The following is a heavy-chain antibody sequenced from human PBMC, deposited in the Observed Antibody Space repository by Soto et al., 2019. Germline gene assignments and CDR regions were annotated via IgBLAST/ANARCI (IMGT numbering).Heavy chain of an antibody. J-gene: IGHJ4*02. CDR1: GFTFSNAW. V-gene: IGHV3-15*01. CDR3: TTVAQLTLGDY. Sequence: EVQLVESGGGLVKPGGSLRLSCAASGFTFSNAWMSWVRQAPGKGLEWVVRIKSKTDGGTTDYAAPVKGRFTISRDDSKNTLYLQMNSLKTEDTAVYYCTTVAQLTLGDYWGQGTLVTVSS. D-gene: IGHD2-2*01. CDR2: IKSKTDGGTT.